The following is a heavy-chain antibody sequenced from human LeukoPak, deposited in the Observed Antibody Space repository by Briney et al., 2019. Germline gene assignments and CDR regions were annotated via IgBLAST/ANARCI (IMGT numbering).Heavy chain of an antibody. J-gene: IGHJ4*02. D-gene: IGHD3-22*01. CDR1: GYTFTGYY. CDR3: ARVFLGDYYDSSGYPRTYYFDY. CDR2: INPNSGGT. Sequence: ASVKVSCKASGYTFTGYYMHWVRQAPGQGLEWMGRINPNSGGTNYVQKFQGRVTMTRDTSISTAYMELSRLRSDDTAVYYCARVFLGDYYDSSGYPRTYYFDYWGQGTLVTVSS. V-gene: IGHV1-2*06.